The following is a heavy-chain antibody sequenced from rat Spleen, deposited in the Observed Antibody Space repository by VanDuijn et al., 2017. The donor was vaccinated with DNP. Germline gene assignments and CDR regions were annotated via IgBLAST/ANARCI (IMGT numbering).Heavy chain of an antibody. D-gene: IGHD1-10*01. CDR2: ISYDGKVI. CDR1: GFTFSDHY. V-gene: IGHV5-22*01. Sequence: EVRLVESGGDFVQPGGSLKLSCLASGFTFSDHYMAWVRQAPSKGLEWVAYISYDGKVIYYGDSVRGRVAISRDNAKSPLYLQLSSLSSEDMATYYFARHGEQLLDYWGQGVMVTVSS. CDR3: ARHGEQLLDY. J-gene: IGHJ2*01.